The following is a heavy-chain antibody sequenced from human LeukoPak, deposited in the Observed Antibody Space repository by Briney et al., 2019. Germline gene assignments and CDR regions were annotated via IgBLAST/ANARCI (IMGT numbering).Heavy chain of an antibody. CDR3: ARGAYSSSWPFDY. Sequence: SETLSLTCTVSGGSISSYYWSWIRQPPGKGLEWIGYIYYSGSTNYNPSLKSRVTISVDTSKNQFSLKLSSVTAADTAVYYCARGAYSSSWPFDYWGHGTLVTVS. D-gene: IGHD6-13*01. CDR1: GGSISSYY. J-gene: IGHJ4*01. V-gene: IGHV4-59*01. CDR2: IYYSGST.